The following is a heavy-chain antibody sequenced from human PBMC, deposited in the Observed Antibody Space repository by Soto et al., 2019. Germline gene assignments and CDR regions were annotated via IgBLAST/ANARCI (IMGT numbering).Heavy chain of an antibody. CDR1: GFTFSTYW. CDR3: ARVGSSGYVSPDY. D-gene: IGHD6-13*01. V-gene: IGHV3-74*01. Sequence: EVQLVESGGGLVQPGGSLRLSCAASGFTFSTYWMHWVRQAPGKGLVWVSRINNDGSSTSYADSVKGRFTISRDNAKNTLYLQMDSLRAEDTAIYYCARVGSSGYVSPDYWGQGTLVTVSS. CDR2: INNDGSST. J-gene: IGHJ4*02.